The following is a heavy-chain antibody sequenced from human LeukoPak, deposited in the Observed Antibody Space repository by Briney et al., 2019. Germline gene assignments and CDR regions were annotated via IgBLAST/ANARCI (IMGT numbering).Heavy chain of an antibody. Sequence: GRSLRLSCAAAGFTFRSYCMHCVRQAPGKGLEWVAVISYDGSNKYYADSVKGRFTISRDNSKNTLYLQMNSLGAEDTAVYYSGNFSPRPYYDFWSVYYTGAGCYWGQGTLVTVSS. V-gene: IGHV3-30*18. CDR3: GNFSPRPYYDFWSVYYTGAGCY. CDR2: ISYDGSNK. CDR1: GFTFRSYC. D-gene: IGHD3-3*01. J-gene: IGHJ4*02.